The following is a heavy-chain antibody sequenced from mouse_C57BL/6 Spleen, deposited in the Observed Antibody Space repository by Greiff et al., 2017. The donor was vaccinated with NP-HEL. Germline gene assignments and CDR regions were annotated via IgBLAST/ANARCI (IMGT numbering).Heavy chain of an antibody. V-gene: IGHV5-12*01. CDR3: ARHGNDGYWDY. D-gene: IGHD2-3*01. Sequence: EVNLVESGGGLVQPGGSLKLSCAASGFTFSDYYMYWVRQTPEKRLEWVAYISNGGGSTYYPDTVKGRFTISRDNAKNTLYLQMSRLKSEDTAMYYCARHGNDGYWDYWGQGTTLTVSS. CDR1: GFTFSDYY. CDR2: ISNGGGST. J-gene: IGHJ2*01.